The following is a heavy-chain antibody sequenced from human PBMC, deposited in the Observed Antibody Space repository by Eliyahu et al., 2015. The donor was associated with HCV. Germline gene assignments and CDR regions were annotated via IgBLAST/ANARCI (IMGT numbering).Heavy chain of an antibody. CDR3: AKDPPADTLRFLEWLPNDYFDY. J-gene: IGHJ4*02. Sequence: EVQLLESGGGLVQPGGSLRLSCAASGFTFSSYAMSWVRQAPGKGLEWVSAISGSGGSTYYADSVKGRFTISRDNSKNTLYLQMNSLRAEDTAVYYCAKDPPADTLRFLEWLPNDYFDYWGQGTLVTVSS. V-gene: IGHV3-23*01. D-gene: IGHD3-3*01. CDR2: ISGSGGST. CDR1: GFTFSSYA.